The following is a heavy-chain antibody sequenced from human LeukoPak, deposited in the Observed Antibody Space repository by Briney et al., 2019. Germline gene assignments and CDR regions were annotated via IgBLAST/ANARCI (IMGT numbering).Heavy chain of an antibody. CDR3: ARPGGGYSSGGSCSAHWFDP. CDR1: GGSISSSSYD. V-gene: IGHV4-39*01. CDR2: IYNSGST. J-gene: IGHJ5*02. Sequence: SETLSLTCSVSGGSISSSSYDWGWIRQPPGKGLEWIGTIYNSGSTHYNPSLKSRVTISVDTSKNQFSLKLTSGTVADTAVYYCARPGGGYSSGGSCSAHWFDPWGQGTLVTVSS. D-gene: IGHD2-15*01.